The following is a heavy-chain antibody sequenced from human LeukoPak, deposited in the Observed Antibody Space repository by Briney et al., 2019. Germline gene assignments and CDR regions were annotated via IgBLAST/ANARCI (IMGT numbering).Heavy chain of an antibody. CDR2: IYYSGST. J-gene: IGHJ4*02. D-gene: IGHD5-24*01. CDR1: GGSISSGDNY. V-gene: IGHV4-61*08. CDR3: ARRRDGYNYDFDY. Sequence: SQTLSLTCTVSGGSISSGDNYWSWIRQPPGKGLEWIGYIYYSGSTNYNPSLKSRVTISVDTSKNQFSLKLSSVTAADTAVYYCARRRDGYNYDFDYWGQGTLVTVSS.